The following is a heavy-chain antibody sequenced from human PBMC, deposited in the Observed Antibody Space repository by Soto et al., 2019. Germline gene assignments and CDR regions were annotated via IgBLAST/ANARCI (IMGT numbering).Heavy chain of an antibody. Sequence: PGGSLRLSCAGSGFTFSSYAMSWVRQAPGKGLEWVSTISGSDGSIYYADSVKGRFTISRDNSKNTLYLQMNSLRAEDTAVYYCARDHTEYCSGGSCYWFDPWGQGTLVTVSS. CDR1: GFTFSSYA. V-gene: IGHV3-23*01. J-gene: IGHJ5*02. CDR3: ARDHTEYCSGGSCYWFDP. CDR2: ISGSDGSI. D-gene: IGHD2-15*01.